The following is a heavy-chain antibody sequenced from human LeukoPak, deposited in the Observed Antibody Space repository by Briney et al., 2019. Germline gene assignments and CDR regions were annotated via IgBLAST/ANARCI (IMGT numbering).Heavy chain of an antibody. V-gene: IGHV3-30*02. Sequence: PGGSLRLSCAASGFTFSSYGMHWVRQAPGKGLEWVAFIRYDGSNKYYADSVKGRFTISRDNSKNTLYLQMNSLRAEDTAVYYCAKDSQRQWLVYSYYYMDVWGKGTTVTISS. CDR2: IRYDGSNK. D-gene: IGHD6-19*01. CDR1: GFTFSSYG. J-gene: IGHJ6*03. CDR3: AKDSQRQWLVYSYYYMDV.